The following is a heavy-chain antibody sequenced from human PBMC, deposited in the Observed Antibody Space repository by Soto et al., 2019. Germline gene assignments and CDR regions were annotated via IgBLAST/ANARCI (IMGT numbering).Heavy chain of an antibody. CDR3: TTDLDYDILTGFDF. Sequence: EVQLVESGGGLVKPGGSLRLSCAASGFTFSNAWMSWVRQAPGKGLEWVGRIKSKTDDGATDYAAPVKGRFTISRDDSKNTLYLQMNSLKTEDTGVYYCTTDLDYDILTGFDFWGQGTLVTVSS. CDR2: IKSKTDDGAT. J-gene: IGHJ4*02. CDR1: GFTFSNAW. D-gene: IGHD3-9*01. V-gene: IGHV3-15*01.